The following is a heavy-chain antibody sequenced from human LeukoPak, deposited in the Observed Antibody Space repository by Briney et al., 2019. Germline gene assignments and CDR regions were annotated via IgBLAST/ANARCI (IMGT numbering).Heavy chain of an antibody. J-gene: IGHJ4*02. V-gene: IGHV1-69*05. CDR3: ARGLGRGYSYGYGY. Sequence: GASVKVSCKASGGTFSSYAVSWVRQAPGQGLEWMGGIIPIFGTANYAQKFQGRVTITTDESTSTAYMELSSLRSDDTAVYYCARGLGRGYSYGYGYWGQGTLVTVSS. D-gene: IGHD5-18*01. CDR1: GGTFSSYA. CDR2: IIPIFGTA.